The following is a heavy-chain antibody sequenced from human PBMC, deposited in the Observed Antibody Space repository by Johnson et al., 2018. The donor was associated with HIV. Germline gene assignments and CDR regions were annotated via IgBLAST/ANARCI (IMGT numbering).Heavy chain of an antibody. CDR2: IGTAGDT. CDR1: GFTFSSYD. J-gene: IGHJ3*02. V-gene: IGHV3-13*01. Sequence: EVQLVESGGGVVQPGGSLRLSCAASGFTFSSYDMHLVRQATGKGLEWVSAIGTAGDTYYPGSVKGRFTISRENAKNTLYLQMNSLRADDTAVYYCAREGALGAYDAFDIWGQGTMVTVSS. CDR3: AREGALGAYDAFDI. D-gene: IGHD3-10*01.